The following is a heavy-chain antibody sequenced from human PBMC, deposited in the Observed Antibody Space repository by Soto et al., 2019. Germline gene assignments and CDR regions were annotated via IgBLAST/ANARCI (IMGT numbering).Heavy chain of an antibody. CDR2: IYYSGST. J-gene: IGHJ6*03. V-gene: IGHV4-59*08. D-gene: IGHD4-17*01. CDR3: ASGAYGDWFYYYYMDV. CDR1: GGSISSYY. Sequence: SETLSLTCTVSGGSISSYYLSWIRQPPGKGLEWIGYIYYSGSTNYNPSLKSRVTISVDTSKNQFSLKLSSVTAADTAVYYCASGAYGDWFYYYYMDVWGKGTTVTVSS.